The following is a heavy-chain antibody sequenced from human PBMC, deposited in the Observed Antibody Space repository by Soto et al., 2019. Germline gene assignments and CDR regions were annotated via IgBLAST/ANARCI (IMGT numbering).Heavy chain of an antibody. CDR1: GGTFSSYA. CDR2: IIPIFGTA. Sequence: QVQLVQSGAEVKKPGSSVKVSCKASGGTFSSYAISWVRQAPGKGIEWMGGIIPIFGTANYAQKFQGRVTITADESTSTAYMELSSLRSEDTSVYYCARLVIWFGELLSNLFDPLGQVTLVTVSS. V-gene: IGHV1-69*12. J-gene: IGHJ5*02. D-gene: IGHD3-10*01. CDR3: ARLVIWFGELLSNLFDP.